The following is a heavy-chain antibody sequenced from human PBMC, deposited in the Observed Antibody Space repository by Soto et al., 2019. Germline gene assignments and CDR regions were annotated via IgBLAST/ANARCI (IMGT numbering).Heavy chain of an antibody. Sequence: QVQLVESGGGVVQPGRSLRLSCAASGFTFSSYGMHWVRQAPGKGLEWVAVISYDGSNKYYADSVKGRFTISRDNSKNTLYLQMNSVRGEYTAVYYCAKDGGYRYGTSPDYWGKGNLVTVSS. CDR1: GFTFSSYG. J-gene: IGHJ4*02. CDR2: ISYDGSNK. CDR3: AKDGGYRYGTSPDY. D-gene: IGHD5-18*01. V-gene: IGHV3-30*18.